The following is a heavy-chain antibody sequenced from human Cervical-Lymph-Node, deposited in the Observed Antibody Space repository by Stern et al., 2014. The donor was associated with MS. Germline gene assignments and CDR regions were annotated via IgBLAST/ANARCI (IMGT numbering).Heavy chain of an antibody. CDR2: IKPRTDGGTT. V-gene: IGHV3-15*01. CDR1: GFIFSKAW. CDR3: TTDEVENFAH. Sequence: EVQLVQSGGGLVKPGGSLRLSCAASGFIFSKAWMTWVRQTPGKGLEWVGRIKPRTDGGTTNYLTPVQGRFTISRDDSKNTLFLHMNSLKTEDTAVYYCTTDEVENFAHWGQGILVTVSS. J-gene: IGHJ5*02.